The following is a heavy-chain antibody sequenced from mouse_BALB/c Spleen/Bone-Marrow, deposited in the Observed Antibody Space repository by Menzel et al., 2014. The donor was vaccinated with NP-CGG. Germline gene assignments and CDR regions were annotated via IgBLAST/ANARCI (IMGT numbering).Heavy chain of an antibody. CDR3: DSYTYGWYFDV. V-gene: IGHV14-3*02. J-gene: IGHJ1*01. Sequence: VQLQQSGAELVKPGASVKLSCTASGFNIKDTYMHWVKQRPEQGLEWIGRIDPANGNTKYDPKFQGKATITADTSSNPAYQQLGSLTSEHTAVSYSDSYTYGWYFDVWGAGTSVTVSS. D-gene: IGHD2-14*01. CDR1: GFNIKDTY. CDR2: IDPANGNT.